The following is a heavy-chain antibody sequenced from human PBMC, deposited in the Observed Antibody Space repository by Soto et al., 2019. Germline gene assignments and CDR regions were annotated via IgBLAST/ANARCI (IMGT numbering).Heavy chain of an antibody. J-gene: IGHJ5*02. CDR3: ARGGDITGRPWYNWFDP. V-gene: IGHV1-18*04. Sequence: QVQLVQSGAEVKKPGASVEVSCKASGYTFTSYGINWVRQAPGQGLEWMGWISAYNCNTNYAQKLQGRVTMTTDTSTSTAYMELRSLRYDDTAVYYCARGGDITGRPWYNWFDPWGQGTLLTVSS. D-gene: IGHD1-20*01. CDR2: ISAYNCNT. CDR1: GYTFTSYG.